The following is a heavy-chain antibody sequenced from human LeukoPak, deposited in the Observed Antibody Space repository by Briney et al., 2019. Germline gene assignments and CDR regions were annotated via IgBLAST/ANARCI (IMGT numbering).Heavy chain of an antibody. CDR2: ISSSSSTI. CDR3: ASGCSSTSCYTFTFDY. D-gene: IGHD2-2*02. V-gene: IGHV3-48*01. Sequence: GGSLRLSCAASGFTFSSYSMNWVRQAPGKGLEWVSYISSSSSTIYYADSVKGRFTISRDNAKNSLYLQMNSLRAEDTAVYYCASGCSSTSCYTFTFDYWGQGTLVTVSS. CDR1: GFTFSSYS. J-gene: IGHJ4*02.